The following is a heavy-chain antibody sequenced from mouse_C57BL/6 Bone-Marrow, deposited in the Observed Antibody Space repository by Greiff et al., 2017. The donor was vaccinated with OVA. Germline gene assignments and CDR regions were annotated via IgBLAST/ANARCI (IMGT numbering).Heavy chain of an antibody. CDR3: ARWRYFDV. CDR2: IYPGDGDT. CDR1: GYAFSSSW. Sequence: VQLQQSGPELVKPGASVKISCKASGYAFSSSWMNWVKQRPGKGLEWIGRIYPGDGDTNYNGKLKGKATLTADKSSSTAYMQLSSLTSEDSAVYFCARWRYFDVWGTGTTVTVSS. J-gene: IGHJ1*03. V-gene: IGHV1-82*01.